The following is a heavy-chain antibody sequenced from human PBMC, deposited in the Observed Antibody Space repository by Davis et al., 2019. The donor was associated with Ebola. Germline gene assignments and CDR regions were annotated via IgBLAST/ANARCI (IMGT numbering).Heavy chain of an antibody. CDR3: ARDGDSYGYYYYYGMDV. CDR1: GFTFSSYS. Sequence: PGGSLRLSCAASGFTFSSYSMNWVRQAPGKGLEWVSSISSSSSYIYYADSVKGRFTISRDNAKNSLYLQMNSLRAEDTAVYYCARDGDSYGYYYYYGMDVWGQGTTVTVSS. J-gene: IGHJ6*02. D-gene: IGHD5-18*01. CDR2: ISSSSSYI. V-gene: IGHV3-21*01.